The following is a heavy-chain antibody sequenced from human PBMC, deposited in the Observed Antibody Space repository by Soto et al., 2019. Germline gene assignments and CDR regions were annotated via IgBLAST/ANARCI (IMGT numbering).Heavy chain of an antibody. J-gene: IGHJ5*02. CDR3: ARVASSSAGLNWFDP. V-gene: IGHV1-3*01. D-gene: IGHD6-6*01. Sequence: SGAEVKKPGASVKVSCKASGYTFTSYAMHWVRQAPGQRLEWMGWINAGNGNTKYSQKFQGRVTITRDTSASTAYMELSSLRSEDTAVYYCARVASSSAGLNWFDPWGQGTLVTVSS. CDR2: INAGNGNT. CDR1: GYTFTSYA.